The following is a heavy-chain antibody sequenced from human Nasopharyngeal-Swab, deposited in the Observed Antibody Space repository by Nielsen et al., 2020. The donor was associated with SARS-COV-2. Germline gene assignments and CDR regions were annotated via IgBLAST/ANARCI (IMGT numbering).Heavy chain of an antibody. CDR3: AREVIEQAVSDAFDF. V-gene: IGHV4-31*03. Sequence: SLICTVCDGAISSGGYFWSWIRQHPGKGLEWIGYIHYTGNTYYNPSLESRLTISLDTSQNQFSLRLSSVTAADTAVYYCAREVIEQAVSDAFDFWGQGTMVTVSS. CDR2: IHYTGNT. J-gene: IGHJ3*01. CDR1: DGAISSGGYF. D-gene: IGHD3-16*02.